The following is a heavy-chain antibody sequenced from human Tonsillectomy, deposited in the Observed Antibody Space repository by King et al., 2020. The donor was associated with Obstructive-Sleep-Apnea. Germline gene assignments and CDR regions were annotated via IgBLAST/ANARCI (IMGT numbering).Heavy chain of an antibody. Sequence: VQLVESGGGLVKPGGSLRLSCAASGFTFSNAWMSWVRQAPGKGLEWVGRIKSKTDGETTDYAAPVKGRFTISRDDSKNTVYLQMNSLKTEDTAVYYCTTDLGDGLKYYYFYGMDVWGQGTTVTVSS. CDR1: GFTFSNAW. J-gene: IGHJ6*02. D-gene: IGHD5-24*01. CDR3: TTDLGDGLKYYYFYGMDV. CDR2: IKSKTDGETT. V-gene: IGHV3-15*01.